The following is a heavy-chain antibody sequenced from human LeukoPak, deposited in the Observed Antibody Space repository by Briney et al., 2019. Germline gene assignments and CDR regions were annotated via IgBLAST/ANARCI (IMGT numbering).Heavy chain of an antibody. V-gene: IGHV1-69*13. Sequence: GASVKVSCKASGGTFSSYAISWVRQAPGQGFEWMGGIIPIFGTANYAQKFQGRVTITADESTSTAYMELSSLRSEDTAVYYCAREDEANHWFDPWGQGTLVTVSS. J-gene: IGHJ5*02. CDR3: AREDEANHWFDP. CDR1: GGTFSSYA. D-gene: IGHD2-8*01. CDR2: IIPIFGTA.